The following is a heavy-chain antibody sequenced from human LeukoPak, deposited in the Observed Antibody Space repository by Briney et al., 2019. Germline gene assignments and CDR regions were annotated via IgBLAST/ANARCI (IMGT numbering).Heavy chain of an antibody. CDR1: GFSVSTQE. D-gene: IGHD5-12*01. V-gene: IGHV3-48*03. J-gene: IGHJ4*02. CDR3: ASGSYTGFDLYFDP. Sequence: PGESLKISCAASGFSVSTQEMAWVRQAPGKGLEWVSYIRKDGRTIYYADSVKGRFTISRDNTRNSLFLQLSSLSADDTAFYSCASGSYTGFDLYFDPWSQGTLVTISS. CDR2: IRKDGRTI.